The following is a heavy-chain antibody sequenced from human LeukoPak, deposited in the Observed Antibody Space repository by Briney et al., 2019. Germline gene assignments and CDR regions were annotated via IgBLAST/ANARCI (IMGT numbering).Heavy chain of an antibody. J-gene: IGHJ4*02. Sequence: GGSLRLSCAASGFTFSKYWMHWVRQAPGKGLEWVAVIWYDGSNKYFADSVKGRFTISRDNSKNTLYLQMNSLRAEDTAVYYCARDGVRSGYHEGPDYWGQGTLVTVSS. CDR2: IWYDGSNK. V-gene: IGHV3-33*08. CDR3: ARDGVRSGYHEGPDY. D-gene: IGHD3-22*01. CDR1: GFTFSKYW.